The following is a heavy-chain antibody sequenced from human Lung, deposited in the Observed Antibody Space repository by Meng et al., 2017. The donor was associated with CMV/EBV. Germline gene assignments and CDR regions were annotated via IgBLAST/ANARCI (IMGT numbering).Heavy chain of an antibody. CDR3: ARIGLCSGTTCYTGDYSSRHFDY. Sequence: AISWVRQAPGQGLEWMGGIIPIFGTANYAQNFQGRVTITTDESRSTAYMELSSLRSEDTAGYYCARIGLCSGTTCYTGDYSSRHFDYWGQGTLVTVSS. CDR1: A. V-gene: IGHV1-69*05. J-gene: IGHJ4*02. D-gene: IGHD2-2*02. CDR2: IIPIFGTA.